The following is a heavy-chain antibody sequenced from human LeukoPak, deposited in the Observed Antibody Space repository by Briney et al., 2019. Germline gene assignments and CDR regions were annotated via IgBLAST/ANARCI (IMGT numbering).Heavy chain of an antibody. CDR3: ARDRIGWLHDAFDI. V-gene: IGHV1-18*01. D-gene: IGHD6-19*01. CDR2: ISTYNGNT. CDR1: GYTFTNYI. J-gene: IGHJ3*02. Sequence: GASVNVSCKASGYTFTNYIINWVRQARGQGLEWMGWISTYNGNTIYAQKLQGRVTMTTDTSTSTAYMELRSLRSDDTAVYYCARDRIGWLHDAFDIWGQGTMVTVSS.